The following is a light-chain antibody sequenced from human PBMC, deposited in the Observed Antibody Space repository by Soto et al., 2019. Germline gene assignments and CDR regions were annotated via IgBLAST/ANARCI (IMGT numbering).Light chain of an antibody. CDR3: LLSYSGASYV. Sequence: QAVVTQEPSLTVSPGGTVTLTCGSSTGAVTGGHYPYWFQQKPGQAPRTLIYDTSNKHSWTPARFSGSLLGGKAALTLSGAQPEDEADYYCLLSYSGASYVFGTGTKLTVL. V-gene: IGLV7-46*01. J-gene: IGLJ1*01. CDR2: DTS. CDR1: TGAVTGGHY.